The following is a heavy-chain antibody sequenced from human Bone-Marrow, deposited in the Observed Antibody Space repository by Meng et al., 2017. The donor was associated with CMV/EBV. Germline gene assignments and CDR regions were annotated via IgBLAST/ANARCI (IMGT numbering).Heavy chain of an antibody. CDR3: ARELRNWDLQSGGDY. J-gene: IGHJ4*02. CDR2: LFYDGAT. CDR1: GGSIITTNYF. Sequence: SETLSLTCTVSGGSIITTNYFWAWIRQPPGKGLEWIGSLFYDGATQYNPSLKSRVALSVATSKNQFSLRLNFVTAADTAIYYCARELRNWDLQSGGDYWGQGTLVTVSS. D-gene: IGHD7-27*01. V-gene: IGHV4-39*07.